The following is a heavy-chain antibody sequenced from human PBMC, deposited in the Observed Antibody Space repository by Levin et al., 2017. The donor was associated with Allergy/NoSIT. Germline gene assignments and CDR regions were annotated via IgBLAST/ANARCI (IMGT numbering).Heavy chain of an antibody. V-gene: IGHV3-48*01. Sequence: GESLKISCAASGFAFSPYSLNWIRQAPGKGLEWVSYIGSNINAIYYADSVRGRFTISRDNGNDSLYLQMNSLRAEDTAVYYCAKGWNYGSGSSSSHYLDVWGKGTAVPVSS. J-gene: IGHJ6*03. D-gene: IGHD3-10*01. CDR3: AKGWNYGSGSSSSHYLDV. CDR2: IGSNINAI. CDR1: GFAFSPYS.